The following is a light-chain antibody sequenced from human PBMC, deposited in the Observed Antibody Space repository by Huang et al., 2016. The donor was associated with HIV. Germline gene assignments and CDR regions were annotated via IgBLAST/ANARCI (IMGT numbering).Light chain of an antibody. Sequence: IVLTQSPATLSWYPGEGVTLSCRASQSVGNYIAWYPQHPGQSPNLLIYDTSNRASGTPVRFSGSGSGTDFTLTISSLESEDFAVYYCQQRSSGVTFGGGTKVQVK. V-gene: IGKV3-11*01. CDR1: QSVGNY. CDR2: DTS. J-gene: IGKJ4*01. CDR3: QQRSSGVT.